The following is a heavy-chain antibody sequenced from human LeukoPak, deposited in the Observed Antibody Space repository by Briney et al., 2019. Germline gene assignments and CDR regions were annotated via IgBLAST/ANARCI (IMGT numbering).Heavy chain of an antibody. V-gene: IGHV4-61*02. Sequence: SETLSLTCTVSGGSISSGSYYWSWIRQPAGKGLEWIGRIYTSGSTYYNPSLKSRVTISVDTSKNQFSLKLSSVTAADTAVYYCARDLAMIVVTGAFDIWGQGTMVTVSS. J-gene: IGHJ3*02. CDR3: ARDLAMIVVTGAFDI. CDR2: IYTSGST. D-gene: IGHD3-22*01. CDR1: GGSISSGSYY.